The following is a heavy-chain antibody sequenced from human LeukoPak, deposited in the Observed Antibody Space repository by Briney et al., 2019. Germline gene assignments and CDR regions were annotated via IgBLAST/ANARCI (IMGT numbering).Heavy chain of an antibody. J-gene: IGHJ6*02. Sequence: GGSLRLSCAASGFTVSSNYMSWVRQAPGKELEWVSVIYSGGSTYYADSVKGRFTISRDNSKNTLYLQMNSLRAEDTAEYYCARDYYGSGSCMDVWGQGTTVTVSS. CDR2: IYSGGST. V-gene: IGHV3-53*01. CDR1: GFTVSSNY. CDR3: ARDYYGSGSCMDV. D-gene: IGHD3-10*01.